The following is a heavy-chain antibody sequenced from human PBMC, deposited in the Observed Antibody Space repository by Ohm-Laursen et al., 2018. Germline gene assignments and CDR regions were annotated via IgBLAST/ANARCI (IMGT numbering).Heavy chain of an antibody. Sequence: TLSLTCTVSGGSISSYYWSWIRQPPGKGLEWIGYIYYSGSTNYNPSLKSRVTMSVDTSKNEFSLKLRSVTAADTALYYCAREPRVGNWFDPWGQGTLVPVSS. V-gene: IGHV4-59*12. CDR1: GGSISSYY. J-gene: IGHJ5*02. CDR2: IYYSGST. CDR3: AREPRVGNWFDP.